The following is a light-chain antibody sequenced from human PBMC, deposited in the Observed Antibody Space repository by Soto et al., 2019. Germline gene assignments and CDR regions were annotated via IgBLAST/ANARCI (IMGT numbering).Light chain of an antibody. Sequence: QSALTQPPSASGSPGQSVTISCTGTSSDVGGYNYVSWYQQHPGKAPKVMIYEVSKRPSGVPDRFSGSKSVNTASLTVSGLQAEDEADYYCSSYAGSNNVLFGGGTKLTVL. CDR2: EVS. CDR3: SSYAGSNNVL. CDR1: SSDVGGYNY. J-gene: IGLJ2*01. V-gene: IGLV2-8*01.